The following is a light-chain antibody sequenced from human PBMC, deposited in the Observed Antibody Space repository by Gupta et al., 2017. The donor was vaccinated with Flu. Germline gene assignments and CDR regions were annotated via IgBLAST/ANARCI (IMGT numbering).Light chain of an antibody. CDR1: QSINNW. Sequence: PSTLSASVGDRVSITCRASQSINNWLAWYQQKPGKAPKVLIYKASSLESGVPSRFSGSGSGTEFTLTISSLQPDDFATYYCQQYKNYPLTFGGGTKVEIK. CDR2: KAS. V-gene: IGKV1-5*03. CDR3: QQYKNYPLT. J-gene: IGKJ4*01.